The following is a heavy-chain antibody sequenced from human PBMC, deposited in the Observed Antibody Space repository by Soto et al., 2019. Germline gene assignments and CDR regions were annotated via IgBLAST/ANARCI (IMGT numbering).Heavy chain of an antibody. CDR2: VNPNSGNT. CDR1: GYTFRYDD. V-gene: IGHV1-8*01. CDR3: ARVGAWALRNLDY. Sequence: ASVKVSCKACGYTFRYDDIIWVRQATGQGLEWMGWVNPNSGNTGYAQKFQGRITMTRNTSISTAYMEMNSLTSEDTAVYYCARVGAWALRNLDYWGQGTRVTVSS. D-gene: IGHD3-16*01. J-gene: IGHJ4*02.